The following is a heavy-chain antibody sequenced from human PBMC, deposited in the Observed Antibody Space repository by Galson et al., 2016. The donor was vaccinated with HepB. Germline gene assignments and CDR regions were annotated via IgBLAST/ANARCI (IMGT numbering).Heavy chain of an antibody. D-gene: IGHD2-21*02. Sequence: SETLSLTCAVYGRSFSDYYWIWIRPPPGKGLEWIGEIYHSGSTTYSPSLRSRVTISVDTSKSQFPLKLSSVPAADTAVYYGARGLKQRSRVTPIRNYYYYMDVWGKGTPVTVSS. V-gene: IGHV4-34*01. J-gene: IGHJ6*03. CDR1: GRSFSDYY. CDR3: ARGLKQRSRVTPIRNYYYYMDV. CDR2: IYHSGST.